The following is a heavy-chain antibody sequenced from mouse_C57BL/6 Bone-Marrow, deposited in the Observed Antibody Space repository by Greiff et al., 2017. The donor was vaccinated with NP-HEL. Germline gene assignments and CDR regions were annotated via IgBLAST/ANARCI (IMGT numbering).Heavy chain of an antibody. D-gene: IGHD2-4*01. CDR2: IDPSDSYT. V-gene: IGHV1-50*01. Sequence: VQVVESGAELVKPGASVKLSCKASGYTFTSYWMQWVKQRPGQGLEWIGEIDPSDSYTNYNQKFKGKATLTVDQSSSTAYMQLSSLTSEDSAVYYCAPLYDYDDYYAMDYWGQGTSVTVSS. CDR1: GYTFTSYW. CDR3: APLYDYDDYYAMDY. J-gene: IGHJ4*01.